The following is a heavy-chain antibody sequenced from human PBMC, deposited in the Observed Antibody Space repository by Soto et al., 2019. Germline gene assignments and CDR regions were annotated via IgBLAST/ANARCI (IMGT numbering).Heavy chain of an antibody. D-gene: IGHD5-12*01. J-gene: IGHJ5*02. CDR1: GFTFDNCG. Sequence: GGSLRLSCAACGFTFDNCGMHWVRQAPGKGLEWVSGISWDSGTIGYADSVKGRFIISRDDAKNSLYLQMNSLRGEDTALYYCVQGRYPTMATPLDHWGQGTLVTVSS. V-gene: IGHV3-9*01. CDR2: ISWDSGTI. CDR3: VQGRYPTMATPLDH.